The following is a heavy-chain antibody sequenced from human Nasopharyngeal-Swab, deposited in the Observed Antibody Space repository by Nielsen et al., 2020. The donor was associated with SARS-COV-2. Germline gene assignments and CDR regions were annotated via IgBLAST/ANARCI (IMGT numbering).Heavy chain of an antibody. CDR2: IDPGDSYT. Sequence: GESLKISCKGSGYGFTSYWISWVRQMPGKGLEWMGRIDPGDSYTNYSPSFQGHVTISADKSISTAYLQWSSLKASDTAMYYCAIPTVTTDYWGQGTLVTVSS. V-gene: IGHV5-10-1*01. CDR1: GYGFTSYW. CDR3: AIPTVTTDY. D-gene: IGHD4-17*01. J-gene: IGHJ4*02.